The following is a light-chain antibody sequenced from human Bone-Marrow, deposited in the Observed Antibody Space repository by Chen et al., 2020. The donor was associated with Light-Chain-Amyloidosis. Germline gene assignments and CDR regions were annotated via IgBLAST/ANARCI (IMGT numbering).Light chain of an antibody. CDR1: DLPTKY. CDR3: QSADSSGTYEVI. CDR2: RDT. Sequence: SYELTQPPSVSVSPGQTARITCSGDDLPTKYAYWYQQKPGQAPVLVIHRDTERPSGISERFSGSSSGTTATLTFSGVQAEDEADYHCQSADSSGTYEVIFGGETELTVL. V-gene: IGLV3-25*03. J-gene: IGLJ2*01.